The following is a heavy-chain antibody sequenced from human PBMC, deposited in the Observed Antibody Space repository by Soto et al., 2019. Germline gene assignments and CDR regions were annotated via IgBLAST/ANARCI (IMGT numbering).Heavy chain of an antibody. CDR2: IIPIFGTA. J-gene: IGHJ6*02. V-gene: IGHV1-69*13. D-gene: IGHD4-4*01. CDR1: GGTFSSYA. CDR3: ARKGDYILSYGMDV. Sequence: VASVKVSCKASGGTFSSYAISWVRQAPGQGLEWMGGIIPIFGTANYAQKFQGRVTITADESTSTAYMELSSLRSEDTAVYYCARKGDYILSYGMDVWGQGTTVTVSS.